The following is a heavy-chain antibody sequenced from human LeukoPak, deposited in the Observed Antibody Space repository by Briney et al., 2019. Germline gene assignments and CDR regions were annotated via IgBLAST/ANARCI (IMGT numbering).Heavy chain of an antibody. J-gene: IGHJ5*02. D-gene: IGHD4/OR15-4a*01. CDR3: VCRDYGSTWSDP. Sequence: GESLKISCTGFGYKFTTYWIGWVRQMPGKGLEWMGIIHPSDSTTQYTSSFQGQVTISADKSSSTAYLQWDSLKASDTAIYYCVCRDYGSTWSDPWGQGTLVTVSS. CDR1: GYKFTTYW. CDR2: IHPSDSTT. V-gene: IGHV5-51*01.